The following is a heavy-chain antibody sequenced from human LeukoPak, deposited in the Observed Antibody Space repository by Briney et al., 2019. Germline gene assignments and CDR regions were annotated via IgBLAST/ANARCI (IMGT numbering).Heavy chain of an antibody. Sequence: GASVKVSCKASGGTFISYAISWVRQAPGQGLEWMGRIIPIFGIANYAQKFQGRVTITADKSTSTAYMELSSLRSEDTAVYYCARSGIFGVGHYYYGMDVWGQGTTITVSS. CDR1: GGTFISYA. J-gene: IGHJ6*02. CDR2: IIPIFGIA. CDR3: ARSGIFGVGHYYYGMDV. D-gene: IGHD3-3*01. V-gene: IGHV1-69*04.